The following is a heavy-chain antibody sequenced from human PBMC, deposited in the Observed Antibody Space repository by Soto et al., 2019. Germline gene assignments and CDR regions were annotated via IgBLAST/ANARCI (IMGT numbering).Heavy chain of an antibody. CDR2: IYTSGST. CDR1: GDSINSYY. D-gene: IGHD3-3*01. Sequence: TSETLSLTCTVSGDSINSYYWSWIRHPAGKGLEWIGRIYTSGSTNYNPSLKSRVTMSVDTSKNQFSLKLNSVTAADTAVYYCARELMTYYDFWSGSNPAGMDVWGQGTTVTVSS. J-gene: IGHJ6*02. CDR3: ARELMTYYDFWSGSNPAGMDV. V-gene: IGHV4-4*07.